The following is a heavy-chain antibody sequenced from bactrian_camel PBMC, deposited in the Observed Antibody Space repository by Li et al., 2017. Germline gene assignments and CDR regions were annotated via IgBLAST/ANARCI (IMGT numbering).Heavy chain of an antibody. CDR2: IDRWGKS. Sequence: HVQLVESGGGLVQPGGSLRLSCATPGSPWNRYSMGWFRQAPGKEREAVAVIDRWGKSSYIEAVEGRFTVTRDNAVYTLYLQMTNPKPEDTAMYYCAADRFRSFGAFDQRDYRTWGQGTQVTVS. V-gene: IGHV3S53*01. J-gene: IGHJ6*01. CDR1: GSPWNRYS. D-gene: IGHD3*01. CDR3: AADRFRSFGAFDQRDYRT.